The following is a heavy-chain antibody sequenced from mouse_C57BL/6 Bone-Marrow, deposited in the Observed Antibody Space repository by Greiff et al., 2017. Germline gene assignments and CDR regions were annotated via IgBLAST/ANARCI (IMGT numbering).Heavy chain of an antibody. V-gene: IGHV14-2*01. D-gene: IGHD1-1*01. CDR3: ARLRWVFDY. Sequence: EVQLQQSGAELVKPGASVKLSCTASGFNFKDYYMHWVKQRTEQGLEWIGRIDPDDGETKYAPKFQGKATLTADTSSNTAYLQLSSLTSGDTAVYYCARLRWVFDYWGQGTTLTVSS. J-gene: IGHJ2*01. CDR1: GFNFKDYY. CDR2: IDPDDGET.